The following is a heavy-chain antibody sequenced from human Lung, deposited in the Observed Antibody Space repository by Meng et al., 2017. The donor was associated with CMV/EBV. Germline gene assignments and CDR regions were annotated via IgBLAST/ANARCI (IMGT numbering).Heavy chain of an antibody. D-gene: IGHD7-27*01. V-gene: IGHV1-2*06. CDR2: ITPSSGGT. CDR3: VRANLGSADY. CDR1: GYTFTGYY. Sequence: VQLVEVGADVKKAGASVKASCKASGYTFTGYYMHWLRQAPGQGLEWVGRITPSSGGTTYAQKFQGRVTMTRDTSISTAYMELSSLRSDDAAIYYCVRANLGSADYWGQGTLVTVSS. J-gene: IGHJ4*02.